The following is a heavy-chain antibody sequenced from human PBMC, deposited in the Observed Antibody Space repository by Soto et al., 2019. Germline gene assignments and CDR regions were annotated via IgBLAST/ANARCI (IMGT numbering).Heavy chain of an antibody. CDR3: ARGVESSSAAPILGY. CDR1: GYTFNSYY. V-gene: IGHV1-46*02. Sequence: QVQLVQSGAEVKKPGASVKVSCKASGYTFNSYYIHWVRQAPGLGLEWMGIINPGGPSGGSASYAHKFQGRVSGTRDTSRSTVTMELSSLISDDTAVYYCARGVESSSAAPILGYWGQGTLVTVSS. D-gene: IGHD6-13*01. CDR2: INPGGPSGGSA. J-gene: IGHJ4*02.